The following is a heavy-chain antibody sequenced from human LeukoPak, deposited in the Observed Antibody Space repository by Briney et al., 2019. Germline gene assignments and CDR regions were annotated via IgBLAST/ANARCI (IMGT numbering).Heavy chain of an antibody. CDR2: ISAYNGNT. V-gene: IGHV1-18*01. Sequence: GASVKVSCKASGYTFTSYGISWVRQAPGQGLEWMGWISAYNGNTNYAQKLQGRVTMTTDTSTSTAYMELSSLRSEDTAVYYCARALERGYSYGYSSAWGQGTLVTVSS. CDR1: GYTFTSYG. D-gene: IGHD5-18*01. CDR3: ARALERGYSYGYSSA. J-gene: IGHJ5*02.